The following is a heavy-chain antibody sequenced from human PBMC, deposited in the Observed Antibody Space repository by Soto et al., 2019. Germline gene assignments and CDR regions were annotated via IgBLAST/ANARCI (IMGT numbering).Heavy chain of an antibody. J-gene: IGHJ6*02. Sequence: ETLSLTCAVYGGSFSGHFWTWIRQAPGKGLEWIGEINHSGGTNYNSSLKSRVSISIDTSKNQFSLIPNSVTAADTAVYYCARDRLYGMDVWGQGTTVTVS. V-gene: IGHV4-34*01. CDR2: INHSGGT. CDR3: ARDRLYGMDV. CDR1: GGSFSGHF.